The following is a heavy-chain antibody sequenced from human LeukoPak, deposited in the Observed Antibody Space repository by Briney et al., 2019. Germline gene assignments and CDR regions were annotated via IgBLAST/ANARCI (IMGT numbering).Heavy chain of an antibody. J-gene: IGHJ4*02. V-gene: IGHV4-4*02. Sequence: SETLSLTCTVSPDSTTSNFWSWVRQPPGKGLEWIGEVHKSGSTNYYPSLQSRVTISIDKSKNQIALELTSVTAADTAVYYCAKEIVGAPTPGAYWGQGILVTVSS. CDR2: VHKSGST. CDR3: AKEIVGAPTPGAY. D-gene: IGHD1-26*01. CDR1: PDSTTSNF.